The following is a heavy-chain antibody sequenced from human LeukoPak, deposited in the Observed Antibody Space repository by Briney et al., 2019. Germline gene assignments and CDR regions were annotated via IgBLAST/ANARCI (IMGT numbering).Heavy chain of an antibody. Sequence: ASVKVSCKASGGTFSSYAISWVRQAPGQGLEWMGRIIPIFGTANYAQKFQGRVTITMDESTSTAYMELSSLRSEDTAVYYCASGFGELLEDYFDYWGQGTLVTVSS. J-gene: IGHJ4*02. D-gene: IGHD3-10*01. CDR2: IIPIFGTA. CDR3: ASGFGELLEDYFDY. V-gene: IGHV1-69*05. CDR1: GGTFSSYA.